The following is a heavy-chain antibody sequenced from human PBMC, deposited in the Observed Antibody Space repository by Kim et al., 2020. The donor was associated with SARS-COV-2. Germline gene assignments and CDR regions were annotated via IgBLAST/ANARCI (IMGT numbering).Heavy chain of an antibody. Sequence: GGSKTYYEDSVKGRFTISRDNSKNMVYLQMNSLRDEDTTVYYCEREWGSWGQGTLVTVSS. V-gene: IGHV3-30-3*01. CDR2: GGSKT. D-gene: IGHD3-16*01. CDR3: EREWGS. J-gene: IGHJ5*02.